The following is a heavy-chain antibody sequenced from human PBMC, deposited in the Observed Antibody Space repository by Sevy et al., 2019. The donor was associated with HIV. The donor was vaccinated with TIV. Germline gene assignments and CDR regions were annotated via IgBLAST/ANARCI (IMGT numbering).Heavy chain of an antibody. V-gene: IGHV3-30*18. D-gene: IGHD2-2*01. J-gene: IGHJ3*02. CDR3: AKELGYCSSTSCQGEPPHGGDAFDI. CDR2: ISYDGSNK. Sequence: GGSLRLSCAASGFTFSSYGMHWVRQAPGKGLEWVAVISYDGSNKYYADSVKGRFTISRDNSKNTLNLQMNSLGAEDTAVYYCAKELGYCSSTSCQGEPPHGGDAFDIWGQGTMVTVSS. CDR1: GFTFSSYG.